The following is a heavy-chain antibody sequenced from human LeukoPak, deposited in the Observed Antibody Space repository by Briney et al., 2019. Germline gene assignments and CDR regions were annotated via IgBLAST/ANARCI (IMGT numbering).Heavy chain of an antibody. J-gene: IGHJ4*02. CDR1: GGSISNYF. Sequence: SETLSLTCTVSGGSISNYFWSWIRQPPGKGLEWIGYIFISGGTNYNPSLKSRVTMSEDRSKNQFSLELSSVTAADTAVYYCARLADTTVANYYLDYWGQETLVTVSS. D-gene: IGHD1-26*01. CDR3: ARLADTTVANYYLDY. CDR2: IFISGGT. V-gene: IGHV4-4*09.